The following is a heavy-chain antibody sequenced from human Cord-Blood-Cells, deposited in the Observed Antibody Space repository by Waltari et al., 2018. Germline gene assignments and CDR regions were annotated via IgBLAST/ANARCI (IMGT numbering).Heavy chain of an antibody. D-gene: IGHD5-18*01. J-gene: IGHJ3*02. V-gene: IGHV4-34*01. CDR2: INHSGST. CDR1: GGSFSGYY. Sequence: QVQLQQWGAGLLKPSETLSLTCAVYGGSFSGYYRSWIRQPPGKGLEWIGEINHSGSTNYNPSLKSRVTISVDTSKNQFSLKLSSVTAADTAVYYCARRGYSYGLIWGQGTMVTVSS. CDR3: ARRGYSYGLI.